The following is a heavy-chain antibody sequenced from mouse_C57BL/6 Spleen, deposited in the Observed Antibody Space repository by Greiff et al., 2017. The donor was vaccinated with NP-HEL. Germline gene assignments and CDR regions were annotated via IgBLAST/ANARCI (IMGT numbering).Heavy chain of an antibody. CDR2: INPGSGGT. V-gene: IGHV1-54*01. J-gene: IGHJ3*01. D-gene: IGHD4-1*01. Sequence: QVQLQQSGAELVRPGTSVKVSCKASGYAFTNYLIEWVKQRPGQGLEWIGVINPGSGGTNYNEKFKGKATLTADKSSSTAYMQLSSLTSEDSAVYFCALTGFAYWGQGTLVTVSA. CDR3: ALTGFAY. CDR1: GYAFTNYL.